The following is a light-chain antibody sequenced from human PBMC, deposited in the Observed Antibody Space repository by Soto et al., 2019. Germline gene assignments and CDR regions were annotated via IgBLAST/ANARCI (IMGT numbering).Light chain of an antibody. CDR2: EVS. Sequence: QSALTQPASVSGSPGQSITISCTGTSSDVGPYNCVSWYQHHPGKAPKLITYEVSNRPSGVSNRFSGSKSGNTASLTISGLQTEDEADYYCSSYTSSSTYVFGTGTQLTVL. V-gene: IGLV2-14*01. CDR1: SSDVGPYNC. CDR3: SSYTSSSTYV. J-gene: IGLJ1*01.